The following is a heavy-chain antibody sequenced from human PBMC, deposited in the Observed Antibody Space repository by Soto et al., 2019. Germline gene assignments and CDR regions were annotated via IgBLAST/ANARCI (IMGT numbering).Heavy chain of an antibody. CDR2: ISVSGAYT. J-gene: IGHJ6*02. CDR3: ARAKPQIQEAAAAAAGTPTYFFYGMDV. D-gene: IGHD6-13*01. Sequence: GGSLRLSCAGSGFTFSDYYMTWIRQAPGKGLEWISYISVSGAYTNYADSVKGRFTISRDNAKKSLYLQMNSLRAEDTAVYYCARAKPQIQEAAAAAAGTPTYFFYGMDVWGQGTTVTVSS. CDR1: GFTFSDYY. V-gene: IGHV3-11*06.